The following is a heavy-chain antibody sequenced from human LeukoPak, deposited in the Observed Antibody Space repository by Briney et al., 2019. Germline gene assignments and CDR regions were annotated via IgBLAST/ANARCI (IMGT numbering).Heavy chain of an antibody. D-gene: IGHD4-17*01. Sequence: GVSLRLSCAASGFTFSSYAMSWVRQARGKGLEWVSAISGSGGSTYYADSVKGRFTISRDNSKNTLYLQMNSLRAEDTAVYYCAKDHYGDSPFDYWGQGTLVTVSS. V-gene: IGHV3-23*01. CDR3: AKDHYGDSPFDY. J-gene: IGHJ4*02. CDR1: GFTFSSYA. CDR2: ISGSGGST.